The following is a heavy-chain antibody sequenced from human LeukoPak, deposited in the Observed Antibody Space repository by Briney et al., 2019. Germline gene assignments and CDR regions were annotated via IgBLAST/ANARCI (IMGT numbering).Heavy chain of an antibody. D-gene: IGHD6-19*01. J-gene: IGHJ3*02. CDR3: ARANGSGWPNYLDAFDI. CDR1: GGSISSYY. V-gene: IGHV4-4*07. CDR2: IYTSGST. Sequence: SETLSLTCTVSGGSISSYYWSWVQQPAGKGLEWIGRIYTSGSTDYNPSLKSRVTMSVDTSKNQFSLKLSSVTAADTAVYYCARANGSGWPNYLDAFDIWGQGTVVTVSS.